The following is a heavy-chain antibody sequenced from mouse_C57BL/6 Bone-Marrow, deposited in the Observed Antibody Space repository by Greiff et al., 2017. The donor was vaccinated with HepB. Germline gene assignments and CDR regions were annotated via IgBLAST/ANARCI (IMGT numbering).Heavy chain of an antibody. Sequence: VHLVESGPGLVKPSQSLFLTCSITGFPITSGYYWIWIRQSPGKPLEWMGYITHSGETFYNPSLQSPISITRETSKNQFFLQLNSVTTEDTAMYYCAGDNPITTVVPDYWGQGTTLTVSS. J-gene: IGHJ2*01. CDR2: ITHSGET. D-gene: IGHD1-1*01. V-gene: IGHV12-3*01. CDR3: AGDNPITTVVPDY. CDR1: GFPITSGYY.